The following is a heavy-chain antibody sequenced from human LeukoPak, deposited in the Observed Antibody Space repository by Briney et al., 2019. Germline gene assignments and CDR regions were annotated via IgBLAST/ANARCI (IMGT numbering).Heavy chain of an antibody. CDR1: GFTFSSYA. V-gene: IGHV3-30-3*01. CDR3: TRDRGAMNDFDY. CDR2: TSNHGNDG. J-gene: IGHJ4*02. D-gene: IGHD2-2*01. Sequence: QARGSLRLSCTDAGFTFSSYAMNCCRQSPGKGLEWVAVTSNHGNDGFYADSVKGRFTISRDNSKKTLYLQMDSLRPDDTGVYYCTRDRGAMNDFDYWGQGTLVSVSS.